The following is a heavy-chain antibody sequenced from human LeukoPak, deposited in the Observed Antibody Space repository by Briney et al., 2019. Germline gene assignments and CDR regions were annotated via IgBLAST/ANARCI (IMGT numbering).Heavy chain of an antibody. J-gene: IGHJ6*03. D-gene: IGHD2-15*01. CDR3: TEGWYCSGGSCNGGYYYYMDV. V-gene: IGHV3-49*04. CDR1: GFIFGDYA. Sequence: HPGRSLRLSCTASGFIFGDYAMSWVRQAPGKWLEWVGFIGSKAYGGTTQYAASVKGRFTISRDDSKSIAYLQMNSLKTEDTAVYHCTEGWYCSGGSCNGGYYYYMDVWGKGTTVTVSS. CDR2: IGSKAYGGTT.